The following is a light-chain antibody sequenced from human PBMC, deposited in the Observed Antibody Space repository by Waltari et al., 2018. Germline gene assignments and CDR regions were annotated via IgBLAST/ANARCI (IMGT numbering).Light chain of an antibody. Sequence: DIVLTQSPGTLSLSPGDRATLSCRASQSVRRSLTWYQQKPGQAPRLLIYDTSTRATGIPDRFSGSGSGTDVSLTISRLEPEDFAVYYCQEYVNLPATFGQGTKVEIK. CDR3: QEYVNLPAT. CDR2: DTS. CDR1: QSVRRS. J-gene: IGKJ1*01. V-gene: IGKV3-20*01.